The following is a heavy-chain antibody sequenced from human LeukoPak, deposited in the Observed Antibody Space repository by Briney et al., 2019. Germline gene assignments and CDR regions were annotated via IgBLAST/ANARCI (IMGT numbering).Heavy chain of an antibody. CDR3: AREPHSSGSYSGDAFDI. D-gene: IGHD1-26*01. Sequence: SETLSLTCTVSGGSISSGSYFWSWIRQPAGKGLEWIGRIYISGSTNYNAFLKSRVTISIDTSKNQLSLKLGSVTAADKAVYYCAREPHSSGSYSGDAFDIWGQGTMVTVSS. CDR2: IYISGST. CDR1: GGSISSGSYF. V-gene: IGHV4-61*02. J-gene: IGHJ3*02.